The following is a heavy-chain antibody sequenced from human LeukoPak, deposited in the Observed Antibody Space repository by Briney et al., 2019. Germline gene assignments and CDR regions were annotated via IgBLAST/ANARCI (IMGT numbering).Heavy chain of an antibody. CDR2: IIPIFGTA. V-gene: IGHV1-69*13. CDR3: ARERIIPQEYYYYGMDV. J-gene: IGHJ6*02. Sequence: GASVKVSCKASGYTFTSYAMNWVRQAPGQGLEWMGGIIPIFGTANYAQKFQGRVTITADESTSTAYMELSSLRSEDTAVYYCARERIIPQEYYYYGMDVWGQGTTVTVSS. CDR1: GYTFTSYA. D-gene: IGHD2-15*01.